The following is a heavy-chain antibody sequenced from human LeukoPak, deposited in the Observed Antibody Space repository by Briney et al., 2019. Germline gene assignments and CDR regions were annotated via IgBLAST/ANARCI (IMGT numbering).Heavy chain of an antibody. D-gene: IGHD3-10*01. CDR2: IYYSGST. CDR1: GGSFSTYY. V-gene: IGHV4-59*01. Sequence: SETLSLTCSVSGGSFSTYYWSWIRQPPGKGLEWIGFIYYSGSTSYNPSLKSRVTISVDASKNQFSLKLSSVTAADTAVYYCARRTGSGSYYKELLAFDIWGQGTMVTVSS. J-gene: IGHJ3*02. CDR3: ARRTGSGSYYKELLAFDI.